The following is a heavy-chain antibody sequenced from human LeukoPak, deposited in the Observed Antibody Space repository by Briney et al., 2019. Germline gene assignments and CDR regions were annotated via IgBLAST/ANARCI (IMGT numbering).Heavy chain of an antibody. Sequence: HPGGSLRLSCAASGFTFSSYAMSWVRQAPGKGLEWVSAISGSGGSTYYADSVKGRFTISRDNSRNTLHLQMNSLRAEDTAVYYCAKGGGRPLDDAFDVWGQGTMVTVSS. CDR1: GFTFSSYA. CDR2: ISGSGGST. J-gene: IGHJ3*01. CDR3: AKGGGRPLDDAFDV. V-gene: IGHV3-23*01.